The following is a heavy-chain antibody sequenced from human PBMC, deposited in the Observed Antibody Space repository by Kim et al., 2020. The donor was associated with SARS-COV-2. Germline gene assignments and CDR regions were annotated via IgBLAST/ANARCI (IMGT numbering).Heavy chain of an antibody. J-gene: IGHJ5*02. Sequence: GGSLRLSCAASGFTFTSYNMNWVRQAPGKGLEWVSYATRNGGNIYYAGSVKGRFTVSTDIAKNSLYLQMNSLRDEDTAVYYCARDTGGGYYTDLWGQGTLVTVSS. CDR2: ATRNGGNI. D-gene: IGHD3-22*01. CDR1: GFTFTSYN. CDR3: ARDTGGGYYTDL. V-gene: IGHV3-48*02.